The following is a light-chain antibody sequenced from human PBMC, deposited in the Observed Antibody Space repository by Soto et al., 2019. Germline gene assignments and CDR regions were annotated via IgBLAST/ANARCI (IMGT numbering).Light chain of an antibody. CDR2: EVR. V-gene: IGLV2-18*02. Sequence: QSVLTQPPSVSRSPGQSVTISCTGTSSDIGAYNRVSWYQQPPGTAPKLMIYEVRDRTSGVPDRFSGSKSGNTASLTISGLQAEDEADYYCSSYTSSNTLIFGGGTKVTVL. CDR3: SSYTSSNTLI. J-gene: IGLJ2*01. CDR1: SSDIGAYNR.